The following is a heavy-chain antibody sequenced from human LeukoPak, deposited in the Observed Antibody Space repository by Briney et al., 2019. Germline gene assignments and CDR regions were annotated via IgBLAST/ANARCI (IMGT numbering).Heavy chain of an antibody. Sequence: ASMKVSCKASGYSFIGYYIHWVRQAPGQGLEWMGWINPDGGVTKSAQNFQGRVTMTRDKSINTVYMELSGLTSDDTALYYCARGPNHYYYMDFWGTGTTVSVSS. CDR1: GYSFIGYY. J-gene: IGHJ6*03. CDR2: INPDGGVT. D-gene: IGHD2-8*01. V-gene: IGHV1-2*02. CDR3: ARGPNHYYYMDF.